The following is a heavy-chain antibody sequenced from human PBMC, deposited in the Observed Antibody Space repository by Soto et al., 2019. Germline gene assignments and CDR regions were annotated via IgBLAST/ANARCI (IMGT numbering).Heavy chain of an antibody. CDR1: GGSMSSSNG. D-gene: IGHD5-18*01. V-gene: IGHV4-4*02. Sequence: QVQLQESGPGLVKPSGTLSLTCTVSGGSMSSSNGWNLVRQPPGKGLEWIGETHHSARTNYNPSLTSRVTISVDKSRTHFSLRVRSVTDADTAVYYCARSEAKVLEYWGQGTLVTVSS. CDR3: ARSEAKVLEY. CDR2: THHSART. J-gene: IGHJ4*02.